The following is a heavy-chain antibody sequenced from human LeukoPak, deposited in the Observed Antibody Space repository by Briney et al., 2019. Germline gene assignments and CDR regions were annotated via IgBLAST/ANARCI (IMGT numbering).Heavy chain of an antibody. CDR1: GNTLTDLS. D-gene: IGHD2-15*01. J-gene: IGHJ4*02. Sequence: ASLKVSCKVSGNTLTDLSIHWVRQAPEKGLDWMGGFDPEDAEVIYAEKFQDRVTMTEDPSTDTAYLELSSLRSEDTAVYYCAAEGQWSLVHYFNSWGQGTLVTVSS. CDR2: FDPEDAEV. V-gene: IGHV1-24*01. CDR3: AAEGQWSLVHYFNS.